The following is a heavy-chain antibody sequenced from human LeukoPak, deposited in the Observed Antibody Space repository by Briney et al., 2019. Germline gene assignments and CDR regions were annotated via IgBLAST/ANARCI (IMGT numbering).Heavy chain of an antibody. V-gene: IGHV1-18*01. CDR1: GYTFTSYG. CDR3: ARDKHYYDSSGSLKYYFDY. CDR2: ISAYNGNT. Sequence: ASVKVSCKASGYTFTSYGISWVRQAPGQGLEWMGWISAYNGNTNYAQKLQGRVTMTTDTSTSTAYMELRSLRSDDTAVYYCARDKHYYDSSGSLKYYFDYWGQGTLVTVSS. J-gene: IGHJ4*02. D-gene: IGHD3-22*01.